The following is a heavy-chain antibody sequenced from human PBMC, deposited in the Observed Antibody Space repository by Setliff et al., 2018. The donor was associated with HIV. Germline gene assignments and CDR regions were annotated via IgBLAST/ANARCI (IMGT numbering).Heavy chain of an antibody. J-gene: IGHJ4*02. CDR3: ARGPGSHYEGHYHFDY. CDR2: IYYSGST. Sequence: SETLSLTCSVSGVSISSGGYYWSWIRQHPGKGLEWIGYIYYSGSTYYNPSLKSRVTISVDTSKNQFSLKMSSVTAADTAVYWCARGPGSHYEGHYHFDYWGQGSLVTVSS. CDR1: GVSISSGGYY. V-gene: IGHV4-31*03. D-gene: IGHD1-26*01.